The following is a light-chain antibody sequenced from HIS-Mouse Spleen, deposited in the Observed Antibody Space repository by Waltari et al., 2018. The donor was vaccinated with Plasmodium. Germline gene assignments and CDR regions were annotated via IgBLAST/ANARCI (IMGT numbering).Light chain of an antibody. V-gene: IGLV1-44*01. CDR2: RNN. Sequence: QSVLTQPPSASGTPGQRVTISCSGSSSNIGSNTVNWYQQLPGTAPKLRIYRNNQRPSGVPGRFAGSKSGTSASLAISGLQSEDEADYYCAAWDDSLNGPVFGGGTKLTVL. CDR1: SSNIGSNT. J-gene: IGLJ3*02. CDR3: AAWDDSLNGPV.